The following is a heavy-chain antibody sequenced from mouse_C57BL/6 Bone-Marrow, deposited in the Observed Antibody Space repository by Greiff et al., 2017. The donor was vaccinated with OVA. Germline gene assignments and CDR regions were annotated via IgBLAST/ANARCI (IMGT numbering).Heavy chain of an antibody. CDR1: GYAFTNYL. CDR3: AKSRYYYGSSYGFAY. CDR2: INPGSGGT. V-gene: IGHV1-54*01. Sequence: SGAELVRPGTSVKVSCKASGYAFTNYLIEWVKQRPGQGLEWIGVINPGSGGTNYNEKFKGKATLTADKSSSTAYMQLSSLTSEDSAVYFCAKSRYYYGSSYGFAYWGQGTLVTVSA. J-gene: IGHJ3*01. D-gene: IGHD1-1*01.